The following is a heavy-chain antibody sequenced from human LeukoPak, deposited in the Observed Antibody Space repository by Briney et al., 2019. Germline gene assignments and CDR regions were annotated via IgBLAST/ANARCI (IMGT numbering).Heavy chain of an antibody. Sequence: KPSGTLSLTCAVSGGSISSSNWWSWVRQPPGKGLEWIGEIYHSGSTNYNPSLKSRVTISVDKSKNQFSLKLSSLTAADTAVYYCARAPVAARLGWYFDLWGRGTLVTVSS. D-gene: IGHD6-6*01. V-gene: IGHV4-4*02. CDR3: ARAPVAARLGWYFDL. J-gene: IGHJ2*01. CDR2: IYHSGST. CDR1: GGSISSSNW.